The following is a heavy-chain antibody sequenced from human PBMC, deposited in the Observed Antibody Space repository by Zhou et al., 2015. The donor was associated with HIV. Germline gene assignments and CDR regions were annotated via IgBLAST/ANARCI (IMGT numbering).Heavy chain of an antibody. CDR1: GYTFTDYY. CDR3: ARATTVTTSVDY. V-gene: IGHV1-2*02. CDR2: INPDSGGT. D-gene: IGHD4-17*01. J-gene: IGHJ4*02. Sequence: QVQLVQSGAEVRKPGASVKVSCKASGYTFTDYYIHWVRQAPGQGLEWMGWINPDSGGTNYAQRFQDRVTMTRGTSITTAYMELSSLRYDDTAVYYCARATTVTTSVDYWGQGTLVTVSS.